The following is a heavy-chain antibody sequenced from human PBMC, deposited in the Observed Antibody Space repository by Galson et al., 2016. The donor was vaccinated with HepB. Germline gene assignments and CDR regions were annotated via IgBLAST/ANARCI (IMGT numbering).Heavy chain of an antibody. Sequence: SLRLSCAASGFTFSSYWMHWARQAPGKGLVWVSRIFDDGSKIDYADSVKGRFTVSRDNAKNTLYLQMNSLRSEDTAVYYCARGGSGSPGDYWGQGTLVTVSS. CDR2: IFDDGSKI. CDR1: GFTFSSYW. CDR3: ARGGSGSPGDY. J-gene: IGHJ4*02. D-gene: IGHD1-26*01. V-gene: IGHV3-74*01.